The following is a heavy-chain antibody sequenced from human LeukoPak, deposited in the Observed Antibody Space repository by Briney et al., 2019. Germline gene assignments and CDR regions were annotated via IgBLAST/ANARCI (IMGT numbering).Heavy chain of an antibody. CDR2: IFYTGST. Sequence: SETLSLTCTISGGSISSYYWSWIRQPPGKGLEWIGYIFYTGSTNHNPSLKSRVTISVDTSKNQFSLKLSSVTAADTAVYYCARVVYSGYDFRGAMDVWGKGTTVTVSS. J-gene: IGHJ6*03. V-gene: IGHV4-59*01. CDR1: GGSISSYY. CDR3: ARVVYSGYDFRGAMDV. D-gene: IGHD5-12*01.